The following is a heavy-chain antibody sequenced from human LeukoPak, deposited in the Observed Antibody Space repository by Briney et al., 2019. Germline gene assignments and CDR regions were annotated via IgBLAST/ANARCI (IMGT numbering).Heavy chain of an antibody. V-gene: IGHV3-7*01. CDR1: GFTFSSYW. CDR2: IKQDGSEK. J-gene: IGHJ4*02. Sequence: GGSLRLSCAASGFTFSSYWMSWVRQAPGKGLEWVANIKQDGSEKYYVDSVKGRFTISRDNAKNSLYLQMNSLRAEDTAVYYCARDKGPFAYCGGDCFHYFDYWGQGTLVTVSS. CDR3: ARDKGPFAYCGGDCFHYFDY. D-gene: IGHD2-21*01.